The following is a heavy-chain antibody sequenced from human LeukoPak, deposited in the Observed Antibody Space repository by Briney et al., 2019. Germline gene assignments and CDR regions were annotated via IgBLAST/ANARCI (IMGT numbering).Heavy chain of an antibody. CDR3: ARHIFSDDIVVVPAAISTNWYFDL. V-gene: IGHV4-39*01. Sequence: PSETLSLTCTVSGGSISSSSYYWGWIRQPPGKGLEWIGSICYSGSTYYNPSLKSRVTISVDTSKNQFSLKLSSVTAADTALYYCARHIFSDDIVVVPAAISTNWYFDLWGRGTLVTVSS. D-gene: IGHD2-2*02. CDR2: ICYSGST. J-gene: IGHJ2*01. CDR1: GGSISSSSYY.